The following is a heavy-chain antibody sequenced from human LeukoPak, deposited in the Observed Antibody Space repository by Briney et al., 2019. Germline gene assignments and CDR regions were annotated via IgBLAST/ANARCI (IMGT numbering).Heavy chain of an antibody. J-gene: IGHJ4*02. CDR2: IRSKAYGGTT. V-gene: IGHV3-49*04. D-gene: IGHD5-18*01. Sequence: GGSLRLSCAASGFTFSSYWMSWVRQAPGKGLEWVGFIRSKAYGGTTEYAASVKGRFTISRDDSKSIAYLQMNSLKTEDTAVYYCVRVVTRVIFDYWGQGTLVTVSS. CDR1: GFTFSSYW. CDR3: VRVVTRVIFDY.